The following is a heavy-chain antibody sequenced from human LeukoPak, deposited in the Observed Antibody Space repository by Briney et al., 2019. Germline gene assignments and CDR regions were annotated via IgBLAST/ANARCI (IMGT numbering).Heavy chain of an antibody. CDR1: GFTFRNYW. D-gene: IGHD2-15*01. CDR3: ARDRGGAESHGFDAFDL. J-gene: IGHJ3*01. V-gene: IGHV3-7*01. Sequence: GGSLRLLCVPSGFTFRNYWMNWVRQAPGKGLEWVANIKQDGSEKHYVDSVTGRFTISRDNAKNSLYLQMNSLRVDDTAVYYCARDRGGAESHGFDAFDLWGQGTIVTVSS. CDR2: IKQDGSEK.